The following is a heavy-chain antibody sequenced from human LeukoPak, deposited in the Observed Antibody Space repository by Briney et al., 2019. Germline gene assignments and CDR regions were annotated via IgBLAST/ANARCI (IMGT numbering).Heavy chain of an antibody. CDR1: GFTFSSYA. D-gene: IGHD2-15*01. CDR2: ISGSRGST. Sequence: GGSLRLSCAASGFTFSSYAMSWVRQAPGKGLEWVSAISGSRGSTYYTDSVKGRFTISRDNSKNTLYLQMNSLRAEDTAVYYCARANGGNFFDYWGQGTLVTVSS. V-gene: IGHV3-23*01. CDR3: ARANGGNFFDY. J-gene: IGHJ4*02.